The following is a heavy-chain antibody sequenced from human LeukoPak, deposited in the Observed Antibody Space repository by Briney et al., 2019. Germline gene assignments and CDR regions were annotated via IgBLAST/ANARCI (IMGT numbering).Heavy chain of an antibody. D-gene: IGHD3-10*01. Sequence: GGSLRLSCAASGFTFSSYSMNWVRQAPGKGLEWVSSISSSSSYIYYADSVKGRFTISRDNSKNTLYLQMNSLRTEDTAVYYCARAGDYGSGTFRWRHFDYWGQGTLVTVSS. CDR1: GFTFSSYS. J-gene: IGHJ4*02. CDR2: ISSSSSYI. V-gene: IGHV3-21*01. CDR3: ARAGDYGSGTFRWRHFDY.